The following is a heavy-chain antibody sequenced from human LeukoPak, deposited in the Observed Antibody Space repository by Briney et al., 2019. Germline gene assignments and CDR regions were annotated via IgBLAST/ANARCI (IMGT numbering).Heavy chain of an antibody. V-gene: IGHV1-69*05. CDR2: IIPIFGTA. Sequence: SVKVSCKASGGTFSSYAISWVRQAPGQGLEWMGGIIPIFGTANYAQKFQGRVTITTDESTSTAYMELSSLRSEDTAVYCCARDFADCSSSSCYYYYMDVGAKGTTVTVS. J-gene: IGHJ6*03. CDR3: ARDFADCSSSSCYYYYMDV. D-gene: IGHD2-2*01. CDR1: GGTFSSYA.